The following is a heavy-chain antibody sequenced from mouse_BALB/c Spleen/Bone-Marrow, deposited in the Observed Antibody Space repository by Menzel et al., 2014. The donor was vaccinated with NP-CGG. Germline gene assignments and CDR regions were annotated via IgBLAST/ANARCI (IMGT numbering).Heavy chain of an antibody. CDR1: GYTFTNYW. CDR3: ARWGAFFYY. V-gene: IGHV1-61*01. Sequence: QVQLQQSGAELVRPGTPVKLSCKDSGYTFTNYWMNWVKQRPGRGLEWIGRIDPSDSETHYNQKFKDKATLTVDKSSSTAYIQLSSLTSEDSAVYYCARWGAFFYYWGQRPPLTVPS. J-gene: IGHJ2*01. CDR2: IDPSDSET.